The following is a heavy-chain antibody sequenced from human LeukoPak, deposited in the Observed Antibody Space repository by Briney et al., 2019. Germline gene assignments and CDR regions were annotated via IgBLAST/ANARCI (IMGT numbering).Heavy chain of an antibody. Sequence: GGSLRLSCAASGFTVSGNYMSWVRQAPGKGLEWVSVIYSGGNTYYADSVKSRFTISRDNSKNTLYLQMNSLRAEDTAVYYCAREVIAVAGYFDYWGQGTLVTVSS. V-gene: IGHV3-66*01. J-gene: IGHJ4*02. D-gene: IGHD6-19*01. CDR2: IYSGGNT. CDR1: GFTVSGNY. CDR3: AREVIAVAGYFDY.